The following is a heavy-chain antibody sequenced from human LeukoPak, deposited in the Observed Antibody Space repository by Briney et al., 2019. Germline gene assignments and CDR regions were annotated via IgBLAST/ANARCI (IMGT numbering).Heavy chain of an antibody. V-gene: IGHV4-38-2*01. Sequence: SETLSLTCDVSGYSISSDYYWGWIRQPPGKGLEWIGSIYHSGSTYYNTSLKGRITISANTSKNQFFLKLSSVTAADTAVYYCARSPAYWGQGTLVTVSS. J-gene: IGHJ4*02. CDR1: GYSISSDYY. CDR3: ARSPAY. CDR2: IYHSGST.